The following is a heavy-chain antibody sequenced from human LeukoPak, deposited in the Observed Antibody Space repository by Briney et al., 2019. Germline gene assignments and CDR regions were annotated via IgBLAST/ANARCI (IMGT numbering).Heavy chain of an antibody. CDR3: AKDLSPACSGGSCYIFDY. CDR2: ISGSGGST. J-gene: IGHJ4*02. CDR1: GFTFSSYA. Sequence: PGGSLRLSCAASGFTFSSYAMSWVRQAPGKGLEWVSAISGSGGSTYYADSVKGRFTISRDNSKNTLYMQVNSLRAEDTAVYYCAKDLSPACSGGSCYIFDYWGQGTLVTVSS. V-gene: IGHV3-23*01. D-gene: IGHD2-15*01.